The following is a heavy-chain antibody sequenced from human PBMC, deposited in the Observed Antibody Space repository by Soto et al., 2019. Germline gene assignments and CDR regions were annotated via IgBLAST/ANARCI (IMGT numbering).Heavy chain of an antibody. J-gene: IGHJ6*02. V-gene: IGHV3-23*01. CDR2: ITGSGDLK. D-gene: IGHD3-22*01. CDR1: GSTFSSYT. CDR3: AREVRFSGGYYYVTGDFYYHAFDV. Sequence: PGGSLRLSCAAPGSTFSSYTFHWVRQAPGKGLEWVSCITGSGDLKHYAESVQGRFTISRDKSRNMLYLQMKSLRVEDTAVYYCAREVRFSGGYYYVTGDFYYHAFDVWGQGTTVTVSS.